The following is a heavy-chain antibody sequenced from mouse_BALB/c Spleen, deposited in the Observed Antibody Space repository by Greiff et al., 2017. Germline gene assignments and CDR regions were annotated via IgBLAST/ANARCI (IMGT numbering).Heavy chain of an antibody. V-gene: IGHV14-3*02. CDR2: IDPANGNT. Sequence: EVQLQQSGAELVKPGASVKLSCTASGFNIKDTYMHWVKQRPEQGLEWIGRIDPANGNTKYDPKFQGKATITADTSSNTAYLQLSSLTSEDTAVYYCARVYDGYPAWFAYWGQGTLVTVSA. CDR3: ARVYDGYPAWFAY. D-gene: IGHD2-3*01. J-gene: IGHJ3*01. CDR1: GFNIKDTY.